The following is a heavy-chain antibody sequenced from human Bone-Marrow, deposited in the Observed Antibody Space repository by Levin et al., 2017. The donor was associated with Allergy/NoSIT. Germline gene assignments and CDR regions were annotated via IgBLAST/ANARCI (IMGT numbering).Heavy chain of an antibody. D-gene: IGHD2-2*01. CDR1: GFTVSSNY. Sequence: GESLKISCAASGFTVSSNYMSWVRQAPGKGLEWVSVIYSCGSTYYADSVKGRFTISRDNSKNTLYLQMNSLRAEDTAVYYCARGAGRLVVPAADPPYWFDPWGQGTLVTVSS. V-gene: IGHV3-66*03. CDR2: IYSCGST. J-gene: IGHJ5*02. CDR3: ARGAGRLVVPAADPPYWFDP.